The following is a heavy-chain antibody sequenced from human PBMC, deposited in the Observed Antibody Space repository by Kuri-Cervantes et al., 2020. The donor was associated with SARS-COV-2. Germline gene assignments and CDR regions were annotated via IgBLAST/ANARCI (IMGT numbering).Heavy chain of an antibody. V-gene: IGHV3-74*01. CDR2: INSDESST. D-gene: IGHD2-21*02. J-gene: IGHJ5*02. CDR1: GFTFSSYC. CDR3: ARASDRGWFDP. Sequence: GESLKISCAASGFTFSSYCMHWVRQAPGKGLVWVCRINSDESSTSNADSVKGRFTIARDNAKNTLYLYTNRLGAEATAVYYCARASDRGWFDPWGQGTLATVSS.